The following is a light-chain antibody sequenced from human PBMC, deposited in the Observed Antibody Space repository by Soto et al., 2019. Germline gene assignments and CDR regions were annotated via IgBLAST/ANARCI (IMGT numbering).Light chain of an antibody. CDR2: DAS. V-gene: IGKV3-11*01. CDR1: QRVSSY. Sequence: EIVLTQSPATLSLSPGERATLSCRASQRVSSYLAWYQQKPAQAPRLLIYDASNRATGVPARFSGSGSGTDFTLTISSLEPEDFVVYYCQQRNNWPNTFGQGTKLEIK. CDR3: QQRNNWPNT. J-gene: IGKJ2*01.